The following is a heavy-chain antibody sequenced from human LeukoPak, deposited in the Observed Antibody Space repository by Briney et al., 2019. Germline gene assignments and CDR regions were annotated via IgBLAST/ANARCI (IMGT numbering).Heavy chain of an antibody. CDR3: AKVRTPKPIAVADDY. V-gene: IGHV3-30*18. Sequence: GGSLRLSCAASGFTFSSDGMHWVRQAPGKGLEWVAVISYDGSNKYYADSVKGRFTISRDNSKNTLYLQMNSLRAEDTAVYYCAKVRTPKPIAVADDYWGQGTLVTVSS. J-gene: IGHJ4*02. D-gene: IGHD6-19*01. CDR1: GFTFSSDG. CDR2: ISYDGSNK.